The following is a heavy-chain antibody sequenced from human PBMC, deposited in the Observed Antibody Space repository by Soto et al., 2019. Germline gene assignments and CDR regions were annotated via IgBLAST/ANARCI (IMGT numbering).Heavy chain of an antibody. J-gene: IGHJ5*02. CDR1: GGSISSGGYS. CDR3: AKGGCISSACRGFDP. D-gene: IGHD3-3*02. V-gene: IGHV4-30-2*01. Sequence: PSETLSLTCAVSGGSISSGGYSWSWIRQPPGKGLEWIGYIYHSGSTYYNPSLKGRFTISRDNSKNTLYLQLNSLRVEDTAIYYCAKGGCISSACRGFDPWGQGTLVTVSS. CDR2: IYHSGST.